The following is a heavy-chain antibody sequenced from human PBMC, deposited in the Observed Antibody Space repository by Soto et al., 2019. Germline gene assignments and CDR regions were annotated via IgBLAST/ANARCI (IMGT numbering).Heavy chain of an antibody. CDR2: INHRGST. J-gene: IGHJ4*02. Sequence: QVQLQQWGAGLLKPSETLSLTCAVYGGSFSGYFWTWVRQSPGKGLEWIGEINHRGSTNYNPSHKSRVSMSEDTSKHQFTLKLMAVTAADTAVYYCAREKVGATIGHYWGQGTLVTVSS. D-gene: IGHD1-26*01. V-gene: IGHV4-34*01. CDR1: GGSFSGYF. CDR3: AREKVGATIGHY.